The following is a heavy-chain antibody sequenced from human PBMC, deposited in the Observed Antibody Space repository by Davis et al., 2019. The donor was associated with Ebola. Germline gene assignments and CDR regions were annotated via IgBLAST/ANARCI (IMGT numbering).Heavy chain of an antibody. V-gene: IGHV4-34*01. J-gene: IGHJ6*02. D-gene: IGHD3-10*01. CDR3: ARDFYYGSGSYWYYYGMDV. Sequence: PSETLSLTCAVYGGSFSGYYWSWIRQPPGKGLEWIGEINRSGSTNYNPSLKSRVTISLDTSKNQFSLKLSSGTAADTAVYYCARDFYYGSGSYWYYYGMDVWGQGTTVTVSS. CDR2: INRSGST. CDR1: GGSFSGYY.